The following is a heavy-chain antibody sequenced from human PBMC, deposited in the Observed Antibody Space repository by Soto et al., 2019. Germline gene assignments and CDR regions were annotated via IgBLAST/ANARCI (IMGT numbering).Heavy chain of an antibody. V-gene: IGHV4-59*01. J-gene: IGHJ6*03. CDR3: ARVYGDYDYYYYYMDV. D-gene: IGHD4-17*01. CDR2: IYYSGST. CDR1: GGSISSYY. Sequence: SETLSLTCTVSGGSISSYYWSWIRQPPGKGLEWIGYIYYSGSTNYNPSLKSRVTISVDTSKNQFSLKLSSVTAADAAVYYCARVYGDYDYYYYYMDVWGKGTTVTVSS.